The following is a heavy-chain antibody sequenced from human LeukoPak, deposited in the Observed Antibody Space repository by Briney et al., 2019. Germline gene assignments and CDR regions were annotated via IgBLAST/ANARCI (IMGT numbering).Heavy chain of an antibody. CDR1: GFTFSSYA. D-gene: IGHD2-2*01. CDR3: TTDSAEVPAANDY. CDR2: ISGSGGST. V-gene: IGHV3-23*01. J-gene: IGHJ4*02. Sequence: GSLRLSCAASGFTFSSYAMSWVRQAPGKGLEWVSAISGSGGSTYYADSVKGRFTISRDNSKNTLYLQMNSLKTEDTAVYYCTTDSAEVPAANDYWGQGTLVTVSS.